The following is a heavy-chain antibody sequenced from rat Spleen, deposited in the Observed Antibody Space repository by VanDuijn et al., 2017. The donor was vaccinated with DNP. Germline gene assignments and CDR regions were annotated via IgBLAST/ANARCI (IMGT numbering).Heavy chain of an antibody. CDR3: ARWGDYFDY. CDR2: ISYKGRT. J-gene: IGHJ2*01. Sequence: EVQLQESGPGLVKPSQSLSLTCSVTGYSITSNYWGWIRKFPGNKMEWIGHISYKGRTHYNPSLKSRSSITRDTSKNQFFLQLNSVTTEDTATYYCARWGDYFDYWGQGVMVTVSS. CDR1: GYSITSNY. V-gene: IGHV3-1*01.